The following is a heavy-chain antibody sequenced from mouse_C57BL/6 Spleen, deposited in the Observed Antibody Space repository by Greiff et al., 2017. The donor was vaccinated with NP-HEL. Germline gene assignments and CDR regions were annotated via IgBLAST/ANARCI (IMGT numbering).Heavy chain of an antibody. CDR2: FYPGSGSI. CDR1: GYTFTEYT. Sequence: QVQLQQSGAELVKPGASVKLSCKASGYTFTEYTIHWVKQRSGQGLEWIGWFYPGSGSIKYNEKFKDKATLTADKSSSTVYMELSRLTSEDSAVYFCARHEEAPYHSSGPSFDYWGQGTTLTVSS. J-gene: IGHJ2*01. D-gene: IGHD3-2*02. V-gene: IGHV1-62-2*01. CDR3: ARHEEAPYHSSGPSFDY.